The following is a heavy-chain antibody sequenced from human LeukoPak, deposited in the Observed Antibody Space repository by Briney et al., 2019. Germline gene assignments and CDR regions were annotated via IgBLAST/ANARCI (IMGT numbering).Heavy chain of an antibody. CDR3: ARSGSGSHYYYYGMDV. D-gene: IGHD1-26*01. V-gene: IGHV3-7*03. CDR1: GFTLSTYW. CDR2: INQGGGEK. Sequence: GTLRLSCVASGFTLSTYWMNWVRQAPGKRLEWVANINQGGGEKYYVDSVKGRFTISKDNAKNSLYLQINSLRAEDTAVYYCARSGSGSHYYYYGMDVWGQGTTVTVSS. J-gene: IGHJ6*02.